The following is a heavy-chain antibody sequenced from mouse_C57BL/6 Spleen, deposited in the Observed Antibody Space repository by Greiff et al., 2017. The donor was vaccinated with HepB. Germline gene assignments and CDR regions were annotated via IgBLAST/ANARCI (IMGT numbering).Heavy chain of an antibody. CDR2: INPSTGGT. Sequence: VQLKQSGPELVKPGASVKISCKASGYSFTGYYMHWVKQSSEKSLEWIGEINPSTGGTSYNQKFKGKATLTVDKSSSTAYMQLKSLTSEDSAVYYCARGYGNYGGAWFAYWGQGTLVTVSA. CDR3: ARGYGNYGGAWFAY. CDR1: GYSFTGYY. D-gene: IGHD2-1*01. V-gene: IGHV1-43*01. J-gene: IGHJ3*01.